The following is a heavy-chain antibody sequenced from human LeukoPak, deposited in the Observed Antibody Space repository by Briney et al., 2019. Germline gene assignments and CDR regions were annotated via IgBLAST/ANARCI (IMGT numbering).Heavy chain of an antibody. Sequence: PSEALSLTCTVSGGSISTSNYYWGWIRQPPGKGLEWIGNIFYSGSTYYSPSLKSRVTISVDTSKNQFSLKLSSVTAADTAVYYCARGCRSSSWYVNYYYYMDVWGKGTTVTVSS. CDR1: GGSISTSNYY. CDR2: IFYSGST. D-gene: IGHD6-13*01. CDR3: ARGCRSSSWYVNYYYYMDV. V-gene: IGHV4-39*07. J-gene: IGHJ6*03.